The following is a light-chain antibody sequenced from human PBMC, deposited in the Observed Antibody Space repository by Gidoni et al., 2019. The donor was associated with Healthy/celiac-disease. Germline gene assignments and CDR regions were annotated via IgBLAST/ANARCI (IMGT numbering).Light chain of an antibody. V-gene: IGLV1-40*01. CDR1: SSNIGAGYV. CDR2: GNS. CDR3: QSYDSSLSGSVV. J-gene: IGLJ2*01. Sequence: QSVLTQPPSVSGVPGQRVTISCTGSSSNIGAGYVVHWYQQLPGTAPKLPIYGNSNRPSGVPDRFSGSKSGTSASLAITGLQAGDEADYYYQSYDSSLSGSVVFGGGTKLTVL.